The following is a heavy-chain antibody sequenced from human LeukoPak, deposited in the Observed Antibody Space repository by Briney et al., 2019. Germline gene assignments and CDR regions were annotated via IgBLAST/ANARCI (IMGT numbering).Heavy chain of an antibody. CDR3: AKDLFFRWEFAY. CDR2: MNPNSGNT. D-gene: IGHD1-26*01. CDR1: GYTFTGSY. V-gene: IGHV1-8*02. J-gene: IGHJ4*02. Sequence: ASVKVSCKASGYTFTGSYLHWVRQAPGQGLEWMGWMNPNSGNTGYAQKFQGRVTMTRNTSISTAYMELSSLRAEDTAVYYCAKDLFFRWEFAYWGQGTLVTVSS.